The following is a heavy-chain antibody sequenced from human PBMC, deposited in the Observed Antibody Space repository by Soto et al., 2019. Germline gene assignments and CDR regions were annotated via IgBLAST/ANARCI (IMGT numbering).Heavy chain of an antibody. CDR2: ISGSGGST. CDR1: GFTFSSYA. V-gene: IGHV3-23*01. CDR3: AKGAYYDFWSGYYIDY. J-gene: IGHJ4*02. D-gene: IGHD3-3*01. Sequence: GGSLRLSCAASGFTFSSYAMSWVRQAPGKGLEWVSAISGSGGSTYYADSVKGRFTISRYNSKNTLYLQMNSLRAEDTAVYYCAKGAYYDFWSGYYIDYWGQGTLVTVSS.